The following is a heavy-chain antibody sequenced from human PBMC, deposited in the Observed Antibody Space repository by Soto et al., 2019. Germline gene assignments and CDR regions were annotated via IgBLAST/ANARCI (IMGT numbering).Heavy chain of an antibody. V-gene: IGHV3-7*03. Sequence: EVQLVESGGGLVQPGGSLRLSCAASGFTFSTYWMNWVRLAPGKGLEWVANIRKDGSEELYADSVEGRFTISGDNAKNSLFLQMNNVRADDTAIYYCVGGTGWWMDTWGQGTSVLVSS. CDR1: GFTFSTYW. J-gene: IGHJ5*02. D-gene: IGHD6-19*01. CDR2: IRKDGSEE. CDR3: VGGTGWWMDT.